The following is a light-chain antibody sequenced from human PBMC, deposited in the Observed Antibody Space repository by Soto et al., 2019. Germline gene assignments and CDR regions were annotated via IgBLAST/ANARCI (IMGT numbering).Light chain of an antibody. V-gene: IGKV4-1*01. CDR3: QQYYSPPFT. Sequence: DIVMTQSPDSLAVSLGERATIDCKSSQSVLYTSNNKNYLAWFQQKAGQPPKLLIYWASTRESGVPDRFSGSGSETDFTLTINSLQAEDVAVYSCQQYYSPPFTFGPGTRVEIK. CDR2: WAS. J-gene: IGKJ3*01. CDR1: QSVLYTSNNKNY.